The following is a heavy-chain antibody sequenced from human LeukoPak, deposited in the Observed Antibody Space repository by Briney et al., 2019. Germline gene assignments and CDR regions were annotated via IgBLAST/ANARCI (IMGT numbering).Heavy chain of an antibody. CDR1: GFTFSSYE. J-gene: IGHJ4*02. D-gene: IGHD1-14*01. V-gene: IGHV3-48*03. Sequence: PGGSLRLSCAASGFTFSSYEMNWVRQAPGKGLERVSYISSSGSTIYYADSVKGRFTISRDNAKNSLYLQMNSLRAEDTAVYYCASSLIITSQNIVHYFDYWGQGTLVTVSS. CDR2: ISSSGSTI. CDR3: ASSLIITSQNIVHYFDY.